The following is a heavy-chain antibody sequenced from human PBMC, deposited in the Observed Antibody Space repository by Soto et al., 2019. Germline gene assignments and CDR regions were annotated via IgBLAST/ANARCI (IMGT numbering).Heavy chain of an antibody. D-gene: IGHD6-19*01. J-gene: IGHJ6*02. V-gene: IGHV3-48*02. CDR1: VFTFSSYS. CDR3: ARDFPTGAGTGYYGMDV. Sequence: WWSLRLSCAASVFTFSSYSMNWCRQAPGKGLEWVSYISSSSSTIYYADSVKGRFTISRDNAKNSLYLQMNSLRDEDTAVYYCARDFPTGAGTGYYGMDVWGQGTTVTVSS. CDR2: ISSSSSTI.